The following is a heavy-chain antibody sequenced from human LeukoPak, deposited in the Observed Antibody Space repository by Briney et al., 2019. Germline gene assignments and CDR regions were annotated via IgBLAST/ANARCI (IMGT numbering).Heavy chain of an antibody. J-gene: IGHJ6*03. CDR2: ISSSGSTI. Sequence: GGSLRLSCAASGFTFSSYEMNWVRQAPGKGLEWVSYISSSGSTIYYADSVKGRFTISRDNAKNSLYLQMNSLRAEDTAVYYCAKGPLGDYYYYMDVWGKGTTVTVSS. CDR1: GFTFSSYE. V-gene: IGHV3-48*03. CDR3: AKGPLGDYYYYMDV.